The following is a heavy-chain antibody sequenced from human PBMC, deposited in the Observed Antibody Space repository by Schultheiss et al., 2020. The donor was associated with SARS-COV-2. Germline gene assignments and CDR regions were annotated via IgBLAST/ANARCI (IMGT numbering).Heavy chain of an antibody. V-gene: IGHV5-51*01. CDR3: ARPNVHYYYGMDV. CDR2: IYPGDSDT. Sequence: GESLKISCKGSGYSFTSYWIGWVRQMPGKGLEWMGIIYPGDSDTNYSPSFQGHVTISADKSISTAYLQWSSLKASDTAMYYCARPNVHYYYGMDVWGQGTTVTVSS. CDR1: GYSFTSYW. D-gene: IGHD3-16*01. J-gene: IGHJ6*02.